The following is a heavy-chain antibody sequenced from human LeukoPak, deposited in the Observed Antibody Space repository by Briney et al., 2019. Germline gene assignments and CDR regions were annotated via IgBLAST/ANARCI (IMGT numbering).Heavy chain of an antibody. CDR1: GYSFINYW. Sequence: GESLKISCKGSGYSFINYWIGWVRQMPGKGLAWMGIIYPGDSNTRYSPSFQGQVTISADKSISTAYLQWSSLKASDTAMYCCARLYCSGDDCYKPAVYWGQGTLVTVSS. J-gene: IGHJ4*02. CDR3: ARLYCSGDDCYKPAVY. V-gene: IGHV5-51*01. D-gene: IGHD2-15*01. CDR2: IYPGDSNT.